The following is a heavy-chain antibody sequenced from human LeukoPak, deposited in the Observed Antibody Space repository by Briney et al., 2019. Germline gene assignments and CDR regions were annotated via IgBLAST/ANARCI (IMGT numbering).Heavy chain of an antibody. J-gene: IGHJ5*02. CDR3: ARDHEDYYDSSGYYSWFDP. CDR2: IYYSGST. CDR1: GVSISSYY. D-gene: IGHD3-22*01. V-gene: IGHV4-59*01. Sequence: SETLSLTCTVSGVSISSYYWSWIRQPPGKGLEWIGYIYYSGSTNYNPSLKSRVTISVDTSKNQFSLKLSSVTAADTAVYYCARDHEDYYDSSGYYSWFDPWGQGTLVTVSS.